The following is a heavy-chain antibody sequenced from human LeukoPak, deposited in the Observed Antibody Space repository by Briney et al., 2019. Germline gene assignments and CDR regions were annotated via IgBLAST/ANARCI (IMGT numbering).Heavy chain of an antibody. CDR3: ARAGDYGDYAVNWFDP. Sequence: GASVKVSCKASGGTFSSYAISWVRQAPGQGLEWMGGIIPIFGTANYAQKFQGRVTITADESTSTAYMELSSLRSEDTAVYYCARAGDYGDYAVNWFDPWGQGTLVTFSS. CDR1: GGTFSSYA. V-gene: IGHV1-69*13. CDR2: IIPIFGTA. J-gene: IGHJ5*02. D-gene: IGHD4-17*01.